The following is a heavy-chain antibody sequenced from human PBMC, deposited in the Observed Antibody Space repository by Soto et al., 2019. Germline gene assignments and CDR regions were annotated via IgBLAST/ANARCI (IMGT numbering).Heavy chain of an antibody. V-gene: IGHV2-5*02. CDR2: IYWDDDK. Sequence: QITLKESGPTLVKPTQTLTLTCTFSGFSFSSTRVAVGWICRPPVRALEWLALIYWDDDKRYSPFLKSRLTITKDTSKNQVVLTMTNMDPVDTATYYCAHSVVAGLGYYVDYWGQGTLVTVSS. CDR3: AHSVVAGLGYYVDY. D-gene: IGHD6-19*01. CDR1: GFSFSSTRVA. J-gene: IGHJ4*02.